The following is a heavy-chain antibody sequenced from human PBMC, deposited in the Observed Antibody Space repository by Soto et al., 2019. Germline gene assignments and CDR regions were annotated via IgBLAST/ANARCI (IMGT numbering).Heavy chain of an antibody. V-gene: IGHV4-4*07. J-gene: IGHJ5*02. D-gene: IGHD2-2*01. CDR3: AKGGAGCNSISCYTSGWLDP. Sequence: SATLSLTCTVTGGSITSYYWLWILQPAGKGLEWIGHIYTGGRTHHTPSLKRRVTMLGDTSKTQVSLKRSAVTDADTAVYYCAKGGAGCNSISCYTSGWLDPWGQGTLVT. CDR1: GGSITSYY. CDR2: IYTGGRT.